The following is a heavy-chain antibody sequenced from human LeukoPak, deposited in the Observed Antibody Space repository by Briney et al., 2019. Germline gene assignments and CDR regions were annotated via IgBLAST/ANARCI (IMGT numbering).Heavy chain of an antibody. CDR1: GFTFSSYW. J-gene: IGHJ4*02. Sequence: PGGSLRLSCAASGFTFSSYWMSRVRQAPGKGLEWVANIKQDGSEKYYVDSVKGRFTISRDNAKNSLYLQMNSLRAEDTAVYYCARVSGGWYSGSYYGYFDYWGQGTLVTVSS. D-gene: IGHD1-26*01. CDR3: ARVSGGWYSGSYYGYFDY. V-gene: IGHV3-7*01. CDR2: IKQDGSEK.